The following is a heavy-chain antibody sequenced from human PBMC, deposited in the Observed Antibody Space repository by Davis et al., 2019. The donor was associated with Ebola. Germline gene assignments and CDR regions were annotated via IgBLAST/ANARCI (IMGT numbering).Heavy chain of an antibody. CDR3: HYGDSRAFDI. V-gene: IGHV3-73*01. CDR2: IRSKANSYAT. D-gene: IGHD4-17*01. Sequence: GESLKISCAVSGFSISGSAMHWVRQASGKGLEWVGRIRSKANSYATAYAASVKGRFTISRDDSKNTAYLQMNSLKTEDTAVYYCHYGDSRAFDIWGQGTMVTVSS. J-gene: IGHJ3*02. CDR1: GFSISGSA.